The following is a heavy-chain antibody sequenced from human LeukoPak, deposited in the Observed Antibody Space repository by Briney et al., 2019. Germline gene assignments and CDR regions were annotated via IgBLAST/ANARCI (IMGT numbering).Heavy chain of an antibody. CDR1: GYSFSSGYY. J-gene: IGHJ4*02. CDR2: IYHSGST. V-gene: IGHV4-38-2*01. Sequence: PSETLSLTCAVSGYSFSSGYYWGWIRQPPGKGLEWFGSIYHSGSTYYNPSLKSRVTISVDTSKNQFSLKLSSVTAADTAVYYCARATAAEFDYWGQGTLVTVSS. CDR3: ARATAAEFDY. D-gene: IGHD2-2*01.